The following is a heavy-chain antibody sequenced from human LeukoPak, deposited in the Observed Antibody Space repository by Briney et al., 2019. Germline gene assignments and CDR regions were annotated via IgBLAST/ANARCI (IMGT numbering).Heavy chain of an antibody. CDR2: INAGNGNT. Sequence: ASVKVSCKASGYTSISYGVSWVRQAPGQRLEWMGWINAGNGNTKYSQEFQGRVTITRDTSASTAYMELSSLRSEDMAVYYCARDRQTGYSYGPDAFDIWGQGTMVTVSS. J-gene: IGHJ3*02. D-gene: IGHD5-18*01. CDR1: GYTSISYG. V-gene: IGHV1-3*03. CDR3: ARDRQTGYSYGPDAFDI.